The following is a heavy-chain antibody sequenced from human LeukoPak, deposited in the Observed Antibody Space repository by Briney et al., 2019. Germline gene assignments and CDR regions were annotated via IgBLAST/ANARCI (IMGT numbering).Heavy chain of an antibody. Sequence: GASVKVSCKASGGTSSSYAISWVRQAPGQGLEWMGRIIPIFGIANYAQKFQGRVTITADKSTSTAYMELSSLRSEDTAVYYCARARSDYYDSSGYYYTSGFDIWGQGTMVTVSS. D-gene: IGHD3-22*01. CDR2: IIPIFGIA. J-gene: IGHJ3*02. CDR1: GGTSSSYA. CDR3: ARARSDYYDSSGYYYTSGFDI. V-gene: IGHV1-69*04.